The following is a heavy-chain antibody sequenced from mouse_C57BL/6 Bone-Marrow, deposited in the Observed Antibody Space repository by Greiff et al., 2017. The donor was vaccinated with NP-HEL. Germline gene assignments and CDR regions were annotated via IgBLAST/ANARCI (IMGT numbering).Heavy chain of an antibody. CDR1: GFTFSSYG. Sequence: EVQLQESGGDLVKPGGSLKLSCAASGFTFSSYGMSWVRQTPDKRLEWVATISSGGSYTYYPDSVKGRFTISRDNAKNTLYLQMSSLKSEDTAMYYCARRYYAMDYWGQGTSVTVSS. J-gene: IGHJ4*01. CDR3: ARRYYAMDY. CDR2: ISSGGSYT. V-gene: IGHV5-6*01.